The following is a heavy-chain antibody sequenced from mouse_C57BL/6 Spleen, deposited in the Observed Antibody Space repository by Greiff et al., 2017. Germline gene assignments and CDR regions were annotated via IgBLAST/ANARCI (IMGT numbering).Heavy chain of an antibody. CDR1: GYTFTSYW. D-gene: IGHD2-4*01. V-gene: IGHV1-52*01. CDR2: IDPSDSET. CDR3: ARYDYPYYAMDY. Sequence: QVQLQQPGAELVRPGSSVKLSCKASGYTFTSYWMHWVKQRPIQGLEWIGNIDPSDSETHYNQKFKDKATLTVDKSSSTAYMQLSSLSSEDSAVDYCARYDYPYYAMDYWGQGTSVTVSS. J-gene: IGHJ4*01.